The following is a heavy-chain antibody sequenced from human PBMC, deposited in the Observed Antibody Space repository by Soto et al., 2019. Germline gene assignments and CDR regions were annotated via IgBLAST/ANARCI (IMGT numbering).Heavy chain of an antibody. V-gene: IGHV1-18*01. CDR3: ARAARVPAAPQYDHWFDP. Sequence: QVQLVQSGAEVKKPGASVKVSCKASGYTFTSYGISWVRQAPGQGLEWMGWISAYNGNTNYAQKLKGRVTMTTDTSTSPAYPGPRSLRPDDPAVYHCARAARVPAAPQYDHWFDPRGQGTLVTVSS. CDR1: GYTFTSYG. J-gene: IGHJ5*02. CDR2: ISAYNGNT. D-gene: IGHD2-2*01.